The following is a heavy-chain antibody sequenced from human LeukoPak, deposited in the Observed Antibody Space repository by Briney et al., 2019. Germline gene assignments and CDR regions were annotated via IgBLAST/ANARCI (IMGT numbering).Heavy chain of an antibody. D-gene: IGHD3-22*01. CDR1: GFTFDDYA. CDR2: IRWNSGSI. Sequence: PGRSLRLSCAASGFTFDDYAMHWVRQAPGKGLEWVSGIRWNSGSIGYADSVKGRFTISRDNAKNSLYLQMNSLRAEDTALYYWGKLYYDSSGYYFGFAFDIWGQGTMVTDSS. V-gene: IGHV3-9*01. CDR3: GKLYYDSSGYYFGFAFDI. J-gene: IGHJ3*02.